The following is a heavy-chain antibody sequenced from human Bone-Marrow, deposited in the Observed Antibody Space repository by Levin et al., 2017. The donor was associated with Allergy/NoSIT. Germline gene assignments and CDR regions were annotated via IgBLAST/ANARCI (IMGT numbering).Heavy chain of an antibody. V-gene: IGHV1-69*08. CDR2: VIPILGQP. CDR1: GGTFNNYT. J-gene: IGHJ4*02. D-gene: IGHD1-14*01. CDR3: ARATTSFGDYFDS. Sequence: ASVKVSCKASGGTFNNYTFSWVRQAPGQGLEWMGRVIPILGQPNYAQNFKGRITVTADKATRTAYMELNSLRSDDTAVYYCARATTSFGDYFDSWGQGTLVTVSS.